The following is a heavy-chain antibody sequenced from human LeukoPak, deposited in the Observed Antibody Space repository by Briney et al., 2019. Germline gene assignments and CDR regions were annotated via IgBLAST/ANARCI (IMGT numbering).Heavy chain of an antibody. Sequence: GASVKVSCKASGYTFTGYYMHWVRQAPGQGLKWMGWINPNSGGTNYAQKFQGRVTMTRDTSISTAYMELSRLRSDDTAVYYCARAPLGPSSVFDYWGQGTLVTVSS. CDR1: GYTFTGYY. CDR2: INPNSGGT. V-gene: IGHV1-2*02. D-gene: IGHD3-16*01. J-gene: IGHJ4*02. CDR3: ARAPLGPSSVFDY.